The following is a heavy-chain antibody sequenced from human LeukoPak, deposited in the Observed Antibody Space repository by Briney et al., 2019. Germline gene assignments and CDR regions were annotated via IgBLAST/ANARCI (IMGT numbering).Heavy chain of an antibody. CDR1: GGSISNNY. D-gene: IGHD6-19*01. J-gene: IGHJ5*02. V-gene: IGHV4-4*07. CDR2: IYSRGST. Sequence: SETLSLTCTVSGGSISNNYWTWIRQPAGKGLEYIGRIYSRGSTHYNPSLKSRVTMSVDTSKNQFSLKLTSVTVADTALYYCARDRGFSSGHGGWFDPWGQGTLVTVSS. CDR3: ARDRGFSSGHGGWFDP.